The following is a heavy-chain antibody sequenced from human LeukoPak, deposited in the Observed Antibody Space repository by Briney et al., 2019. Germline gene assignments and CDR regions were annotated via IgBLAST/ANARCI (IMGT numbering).Heavy chain of an antibody. CDR3: ARRSTVTTFSFDY. V-gene: IGHV4-30-2*03. CDR1: GDSISSGDDY. CDR2: IYYSGST. D-gene: IGHD4-17*01. Sequence: SQTLSLTCTVSGDSISSGDDYCSWIRQPPGKGLEWIGSIYYSGSTYYNPSLKSRVTISVDTSKNQFSLKLSSVTAADTAVYYCARRSTVTTFSFDYWGQGTLVTVSS. J-gene: IGHJ4*02.